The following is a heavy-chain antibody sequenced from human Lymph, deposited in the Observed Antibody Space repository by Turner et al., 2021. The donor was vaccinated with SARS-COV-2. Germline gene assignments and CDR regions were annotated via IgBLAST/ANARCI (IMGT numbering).Heavy chain of an antibody. Sequence: VQLVESGGGDVQPGGSLRLSCVASGFTFSCYARHWVRQAAGKGLEWVALISNDGSNKYYADSVKRRFTIYRDNSKNTRYRQMNSLRAEDTTVYYCARDVGAALDYWGQGTLVTVSS. J-gene: IGHJ4*02. CDR3: ARDVGAALDY. CDR1: GFTFSCYA. D-gene: IGHD6-25*01. CDR2: ISNDGSNK. V-gene: IGHV3-30-3*01.